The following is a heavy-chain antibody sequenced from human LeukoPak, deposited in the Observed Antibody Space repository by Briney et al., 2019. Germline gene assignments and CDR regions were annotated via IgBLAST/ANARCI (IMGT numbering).Heavy chain of an antibody. J-gene: IGHJ4*02. CDR1: GFTFSSYT. D-gene: IGHD5-24*01. CDR3: ARDLSVWATTYLFHY. Sequence: GGSLRLSCAASGFTFSSYTMNWVRQAPGKGLEWVSSISSRNSHMYYADSVKGRFTISRDNAKNSLYLQMNSLRVEDTAVYYCARDLSVWATTYLFHYGGQGTLVTVSS. CDR2: ISSRNSHM. V-gene: IGHV3-21*01.